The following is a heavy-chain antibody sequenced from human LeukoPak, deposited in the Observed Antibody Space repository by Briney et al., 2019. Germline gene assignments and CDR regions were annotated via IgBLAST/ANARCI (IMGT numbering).Heavy chain of an antibody. CDR3: ASGAYDSSGYSFDY. D-gene: IGHD3-22*01. CDR2: IYYSGST. CDR1: GGSISNSSYY. V-gene: IGHV4-39*01. J-gene: IGHJ4*02. Sequence: SETLSPTCTVSGGSISNSSYYWGWIRQPPGKGLEWIGSIYYSGSTYYNPSLKSGVTISVDTSKNQFSLKLSSVTAADTAVYYCASGAYDSSGYSFDYWGQGTLVTVSS.